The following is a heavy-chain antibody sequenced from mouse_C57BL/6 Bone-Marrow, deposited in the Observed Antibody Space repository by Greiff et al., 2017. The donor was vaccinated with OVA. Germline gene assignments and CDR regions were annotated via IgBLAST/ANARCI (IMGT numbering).Heavy chain of an antibody. J-gene: IGHJ3*01. CDR2: FHPYNDDT. CDR3: ARRGYYGNPWFAY. V-gene: IGHV1-47*01. Sequence: VQLQQSGAELVKPGASVKMSCKASGYTFTTYPIEWMKQNHGKSLEWIGNFHPYNDDTKYNEKFKGKATLTVEKSSSTVYLELSRLTSDDSAVYDCARRGYYGNPWFAYWGQGTLVTVSA. D-gene: IGHD2-1*01. CDR1: GYTFTTYP.